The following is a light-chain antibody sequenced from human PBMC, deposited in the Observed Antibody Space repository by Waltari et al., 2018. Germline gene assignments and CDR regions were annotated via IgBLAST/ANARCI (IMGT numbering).Light chain of an antibody. V-gene: IGLV3-21*02. CDR2: DDS. CDR1: NPGSRS. Sequence: SYVLTQPPPVSVAPGQTARIPCGGNNPGSRSVHWYPQKPGQAPVLVVYDDSDRPSGIPERFSGSNSGNTATLTISRVEAGDEADYYCQVWNSSSDHPVFGGGTKLTVL. CDR3: QVWNSSSDHPV. J-gene: IGLJ2*01.